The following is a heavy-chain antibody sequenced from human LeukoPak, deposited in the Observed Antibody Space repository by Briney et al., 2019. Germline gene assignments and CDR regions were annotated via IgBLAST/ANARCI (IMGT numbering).Heavy chain of an antibody. Sequence: GGSLRLSCAASGFTFSNYAILWVRQAPGKGLEWVANIKPDGSEKNYVDSVKGRFTISRDNAKNSLYLQMNSLRAEDTAVYYCARGTTVTYVFDSWGQGNLVTVSS. J-gene: IGHJ4*02. CDR1: GFTFSNYA. CDR3: ARGTTVTYVFDS. D-gene: IGHD4-17*01. CDR2: IKPDGSEK. V-gene: IGHV3-7*03.